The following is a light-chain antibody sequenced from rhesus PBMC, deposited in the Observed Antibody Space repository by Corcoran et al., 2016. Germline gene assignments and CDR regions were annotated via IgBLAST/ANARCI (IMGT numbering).Light chain of an antibody. CDR1: QSVSSS. Sequence: EIVMTQSPATLSLSPGERATLSCRASQSVSSSLAWYQQKPGQAPKLLIYGASSRATGIPDRVSGSGAGTEVTLTISSLEPEDVGFYYCQQDYSWPWTFGQGTKVEIK. V-gene: IGKV3-42*01. CDR2: GAS. CDR3: QQDYSWPWT. J-gene: IGKJ1*01.